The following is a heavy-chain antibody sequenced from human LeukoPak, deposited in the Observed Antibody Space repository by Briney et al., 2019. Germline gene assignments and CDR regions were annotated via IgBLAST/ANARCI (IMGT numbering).Heavy chain of an antibody. V-gene: IGHV3-21*01. Sequence: GGSLRLSCAASAFSFSDYNMNWVRQAPGKGLEWVSSITSTGSYIYYADSVKGRFTISRDNAKNSLFLQLSSLRAEDTAVYYCARDPYSGTYSDYYYYYMDVWGKGTTVTVSS. CDR1: AFSFSDYN. CDR3: ARDPYSGTYSDYYYYYMDV. J-gene: IGHJ6*03. D-gene: IGHD1-26*01. CDR2: ITSTGSYI.